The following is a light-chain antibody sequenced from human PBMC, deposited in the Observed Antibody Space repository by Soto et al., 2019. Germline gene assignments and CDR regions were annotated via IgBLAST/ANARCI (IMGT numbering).Light chain of an antibody. V-gene: IGKV3-15*01. CDR3: QQYNKWPLT. CDR2: AVS. J-gene: IGKJ1*01. Sequence: EIMMTQSPGTLSASPGERATLSCRASQSVYSNLAWYQQKPGQAPRLLISAVSTMAIGIPARFSGGGSGTEFTLTISSLQSEDFAVYYCQQYNKWPLTFGQGTKVEIK. CDR1: QSVYSN.